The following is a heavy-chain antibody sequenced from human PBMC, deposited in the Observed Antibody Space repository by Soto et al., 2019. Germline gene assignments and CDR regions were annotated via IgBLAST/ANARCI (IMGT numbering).Heavy chain of an antibody. CDR1: GYSFSNYW. CDR2: IYPGDSAT. J-gene: IGHJ6*02. CDR3: ARPMKIERSGYGMDG. Sequence: GESLKISCKGSGYSFSNYWIAWVRQMPGKGLEWMGIIYPGDSATRYSPSFEDQVTMSADKSTNTAYLQWRSLKASDTAMYYCARPMKIERSGYGMDGLGQGTTGTVSS. D-gene: IGHD3-3*01. V-gene: IGHV5-51*01.